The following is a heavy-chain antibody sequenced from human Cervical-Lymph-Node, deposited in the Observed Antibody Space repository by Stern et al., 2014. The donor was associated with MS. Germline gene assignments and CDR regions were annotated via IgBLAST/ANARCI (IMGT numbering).Heavy chain of an antibody. J-gene: IGHJ4*01. CDR2: IRSKARSYAS. V-gene: IGHV3-73*01. Sequence: VQLVQSGGGLVQPGGSLKLSCAASGFTFSDSAIHWVRQASGKGLEWVGRIRSKARSYASLYAASVRDRFTISIDDSNNTAYLQMNSLKTEDTAVYYCTRQGPSPLDDFDYWGHGTLVTVSS. CDR1: GFTFSDSA. CDR3: TRQGPSPLDDFDY.